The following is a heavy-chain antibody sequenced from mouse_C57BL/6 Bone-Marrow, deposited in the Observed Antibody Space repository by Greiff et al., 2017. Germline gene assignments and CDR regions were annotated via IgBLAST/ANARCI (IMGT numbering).Heavy chain of an antibody. CDR2: INYDGSST. Sequence: VQLKESEGGLVQPGSSMKLSCTASGFTFSDYYMAWVRQVPEKGLEWVANINYDGSSTYYLDSLKSRFIISRDNAKNILYLQMSSLKSEDTATYYCARERITGDYFDYWGQGTTLTVSS. CDR1: GFTFSDYY. J-gene: IGHJ2*01. CDR3: ARERITGDYFDY. D-gene: IGHD4-1*01. V-gene: IGHV5-16*01.